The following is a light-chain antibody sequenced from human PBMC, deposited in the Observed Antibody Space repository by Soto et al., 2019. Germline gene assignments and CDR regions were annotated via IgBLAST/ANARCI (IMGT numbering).Light chain of an antibody. J-gene: IGKJ4*01. V-gene: IGKV3-20*01. CDR3: QQYGSTPLT. CDR2: DAS. CDR1: QSVGSNS. Sequence: EIVVTQSPGTLSLSPGERATRSCRASQSVGSNSLAWYQQRPGQAPRFLIYDASSRATGIPDRFSGSGSGTDFTLTISRLEPEDFAVYYCQQYGSTPLTFGGGNKVEIQ.